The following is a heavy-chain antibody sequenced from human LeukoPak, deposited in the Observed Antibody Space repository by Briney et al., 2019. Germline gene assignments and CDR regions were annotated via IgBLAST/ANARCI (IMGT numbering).Heavy chain of an antibody. D-gene: IGHD3-10*01. CDR2: ISYDDSDK. Sequence: GGSLRLSCAASGFAFSSYAMHWVRQAPGKGLDWVALISYDDSDKHYADSVKGRFTISRDNSKNTLFLQMTSLTSEDTAVNYCASLGSGFDYWGQGSLVTVSS. J-gene: IGHJ4*02. CDR1: GFAFSSYA. CDR3: ASLGSGFDY. V-gene: IGHV3-30*04.